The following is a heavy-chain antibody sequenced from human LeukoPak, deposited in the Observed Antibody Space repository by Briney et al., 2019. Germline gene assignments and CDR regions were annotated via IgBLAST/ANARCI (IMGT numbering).Heavy chain of an antibody. Sequence: GGSLRLSCAASGFTFSSYAMSWVRQAPGKGLEWVSAISGSGDSTYYADSVKGRLTISRDNSKNTLYLRMNSLRAEDTAVYYCAKACSSSRCWNFDYWGQGTLVTVSS. D-gene: IGHD2-2*01. CDR2: ISGSGDST. J-gene: IGHJ4*02. V-gene: IGHV3-23*01. CDR3: AKACSSSRCWNFDY. CDR1: GFTFSSYA.